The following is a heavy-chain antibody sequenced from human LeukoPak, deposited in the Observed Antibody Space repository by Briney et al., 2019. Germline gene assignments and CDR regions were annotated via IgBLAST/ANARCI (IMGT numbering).Heavy chain of an antibody. CDR1: GYTFTSYF. V-gene: IGHV1-46*01. J-gene: IGHJ4*02. CDR3: ARWTTTYLDY. D-gene: IGHD4-11*01. Sequence: ASVRVSCKASGYTFTSYFMHWVRQAPGQGLEWMGITDPIGGSTNYAQKFQGRVTMTRDTSTSTVYKELSSLRSEDSAVYYCARWTTTYLDYWGQGTLVTVSS. CDR2: TDPIGGST.